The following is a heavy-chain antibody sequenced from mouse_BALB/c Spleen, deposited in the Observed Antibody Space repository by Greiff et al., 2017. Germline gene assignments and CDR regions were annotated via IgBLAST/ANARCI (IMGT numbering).Heavy chain of an antibody. Sequence: EVKVVESGGDLVKPGGSLKLSCAASGFTFSSYGMSWVRQTPDKRLEWVATISSGGSYTYYPDSVKGRFTISRDNAKNTLYLQMSSLKSEDTAMYYCARRGIYYYGSSYPYFDYWGQGTTLTVSS. D-gene: IGHD1-1*01. CDR1: GFTFSSYG. CDR2: ISSGGSYT. J-gene: IGHJ2*01. V-gene: IGHV5-6*02. CDR3: ARRGIYYYGSSYPYFDY.